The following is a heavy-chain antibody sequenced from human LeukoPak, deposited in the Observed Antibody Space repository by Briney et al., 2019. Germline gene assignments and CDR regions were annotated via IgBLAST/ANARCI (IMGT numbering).Heavy chain of an antibody. Sequence: SETLSLTCAVYSGSFSGYYWSWFRQPPGKGLEWFGEIYHSGSTNYNPSLKSRVTISVDKSKNPFSLKLSSVTAADTAVYYCARGGEGPVVRYFDWLSTDYYFDYWGQGTLVTVSS. J-gene: IGHJ4*02. D-gene: IGHD3-9*01. CDR2: IYHSGST. CDR1: SGSFSGYY. CDR3: ARGGEGPVVRYFDWLSTDYYFDY. V-gene: IGHV4-34*01.